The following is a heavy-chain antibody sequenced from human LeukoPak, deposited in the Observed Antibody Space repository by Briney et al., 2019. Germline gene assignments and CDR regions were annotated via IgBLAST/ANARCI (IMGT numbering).Heavy chain of an antibody. V-gene: IGHV4-4*07. CDR1: GGSIRSYY. D-gene: IGHD2-15*01. J-gene: IGHJ5*02. CDR2: IYTSGST. Sequence: SETLSLTCTVSGGSIRSYYWSWIRQPAGKGLEWIGRIYTSGSTNYNPSLKSRVTISVDTSKNQFSLKLSSVTAADTAVYYRARGVVVAAATGFDPWGQGTLVTVSS. CDR3: ARGVVVAAATGFDP.